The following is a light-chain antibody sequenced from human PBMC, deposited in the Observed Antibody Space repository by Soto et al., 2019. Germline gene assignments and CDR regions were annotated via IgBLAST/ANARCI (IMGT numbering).Light chain of an antibody. CDR2: GAS. J-gene: IGKJ1*01. CDR1: QSVRSN. CDR3: QQYNSWRT. Sequence: EIVMTHSPATLSVSPGERATLSCRASQSVRSNLAWYQQKPGQTPRLLIYGASTRATGIPARFSGSGSGTEFTLTISSLQSEDFAVYYCQQYNSWRTFGQGTKVDIK. V-gene: IGKV3-15*01.